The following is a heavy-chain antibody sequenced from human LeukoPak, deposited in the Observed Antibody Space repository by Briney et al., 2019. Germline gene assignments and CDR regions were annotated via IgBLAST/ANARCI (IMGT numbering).Heavy chain of an antibody. J-gene: IGHJ4*02. D-gene: IGHD3-22*01. CDR1: GYTFTDYY. CDR2: INLNSGGT. V-gene: IGHV1-2*02. CDR3: ARDRDDSSGYYRETLFDY. Sequence: ASVKVSCKASGYTFTDYYIHWVRQAPGQGLEWMGWINLNSGGTNYAQKFQGRVTMTRDTSISTAYMGLSRLRSDDTAVYYCARDRDDSSGYYRETLFDYWGQGTLVTVSS.